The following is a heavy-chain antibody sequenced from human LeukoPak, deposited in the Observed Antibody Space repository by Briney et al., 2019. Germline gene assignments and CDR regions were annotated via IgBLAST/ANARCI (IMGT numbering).Heavy chain of an antibody. CDR3: ARVGELLGAEYYYYYYMDV. CDR1: GYTFTGYY. J-gene: IGHJ6*03. V-gene: IGHV1-8*03. D-gene: IGHD1-26*01. Sequence: GASVKVSCKASGYTFTGYYMHWVRQAPGQGLEWMGWINPNSGNTGYAQKFQGRVTITRNTSISTAYMELSSLRSEDTAVYYCARVGELLGAEYYYYYYMDVWGKGTTVTVSS. CDR2: INPNSGNT.